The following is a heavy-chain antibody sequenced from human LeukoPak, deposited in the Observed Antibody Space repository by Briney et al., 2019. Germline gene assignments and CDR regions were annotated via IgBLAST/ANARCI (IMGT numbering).Heavy chain of an antibody. V-gene: IGHV4-61*02. CDR1: GGSISSGSYY. Sequence: PSQTLSLTCTVSGGSISSGSYYWSWIRQPAGKGLEWIGRIYTSGSTNYNPSLKSRVTISVDTSKNQFSLKLSSVTAADTAVYYCAMALVKYFYDSSGYYLPDYWGQGTLVTVSS. J-gene: IGHJ4*02. CDR3: AMALVKYFYDSSGYYLPDY. CDR2: IYTSGST. D-gene: IGHD3-22*01.